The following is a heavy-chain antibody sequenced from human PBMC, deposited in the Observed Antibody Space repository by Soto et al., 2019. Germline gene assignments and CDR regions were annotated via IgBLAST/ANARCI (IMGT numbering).Heavy chain of an antibody. Sequence: QVQLVESGGGVVQPGRSLRLSCAASGFTFSSYGMHWVRQAPGKGLEWVAVISYDGSNKYYADSVKGRFTISRDNSKNTLYLQMNSLRAEDTAVYYCAKGPGVLLRYFDYWGQGTLVTVSS. J-gene: IGHJ4*02. CDR2: ISYDGSNK. D-gene: IGHD3-10*01. CDR1: GFTFSSYG. V-gene: IGHV3-30*18. CDR3: AKGPGVLLRYFDY.